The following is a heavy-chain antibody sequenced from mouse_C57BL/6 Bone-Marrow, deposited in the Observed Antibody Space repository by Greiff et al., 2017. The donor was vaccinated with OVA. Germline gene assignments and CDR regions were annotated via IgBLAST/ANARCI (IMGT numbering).Heavy chain of an antibody. V-gene: IGHV7-1*01. J-gene: IGHJ1*03. Sequence: EVQLVESGGGLVQSGRSLRLSCATSGFTFSDFYMEWVRQAPGKGLEWIAASRNKANDYTTEYSASVKGRFIVSRDTSQSILYLQMNALRAEDTAIYYCARDAPYGSWYFDVWGTGTTVTVSS. CDR3: ARDAPYGSWYFDV. D-gene: IGHD1-1*01. CDR1: GFTFSDFY. CDR2: SRNKANDYTT.